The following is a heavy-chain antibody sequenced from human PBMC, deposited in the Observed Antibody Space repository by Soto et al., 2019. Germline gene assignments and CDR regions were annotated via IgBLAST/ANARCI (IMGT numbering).Heavy chain of an antibody. CDR1: GGSISSSSYY. V-gene: IGHV4-39*01. D-gene: IGHD2-15*01. CDR2: IYYSGST. CDR3: ARLRVAFGSCYSDFDY. Sequence: SETLSLTCTVSGGSISSSSYYWGWICQPPGKGLEWIGSIYYSGSTYYNPSLKSRVTISVDTSKNQFSLKLSSVTAADTAVYYCARLRVAFGSCYSDFDYWGQGTLVPVSP. J-gene: IGHJ4*02.